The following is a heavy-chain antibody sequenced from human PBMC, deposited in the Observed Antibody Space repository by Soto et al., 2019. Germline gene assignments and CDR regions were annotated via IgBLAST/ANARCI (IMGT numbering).Heavy chain of an antibody. CDR3: ARVARPGNYDFYYYYYMDV. D-gene: IGHD3-3*01. CDR2: IYSGGST. CDR1: GFTVSTNY. Sequence: GGSLSLSCAASGFTVSTNYMSWVRQAPGKGLEWVSVIYSGGSTYYADSVKGRSTISRHNSKNTPYLQMNSLRAEDTAVYYCARVARPGNYDFYYYYYMDVWGKGTMVTVSS. V-gene: IGHV3-53*04. J-gene: IGHJ6*03.